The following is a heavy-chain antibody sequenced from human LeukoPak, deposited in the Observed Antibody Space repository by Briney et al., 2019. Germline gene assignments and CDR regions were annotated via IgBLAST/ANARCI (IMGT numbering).Heavy chain of an antibody. D-gene: IGHD3-16*01. J-gene: IGHJ4*02. CDR3: ARLMRSDFDY. CDR2: IYYSGST. V-gene: IGHV4-39*01. Sequence: SETLSLTCTVSGGSISSSSYYWGWIRRPPGKGLDWIGIIYYSGSTYYNPSLKSRVTISVDTSKNQLSLKLSSVTAADTAVYYCARLMRSDFDYWGQGTLVTVSS. CDR1: GGSISSSSYY.